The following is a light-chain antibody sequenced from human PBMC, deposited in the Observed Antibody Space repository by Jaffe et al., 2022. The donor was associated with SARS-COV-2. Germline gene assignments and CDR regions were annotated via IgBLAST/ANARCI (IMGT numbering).Light chain of an antibody. CDR1: QSVSSN. V-gene: IGKV3-15*01. CDR2: DAS. CDR3: QQYKTLIT. J-gene: IGKJ5*01. Sequence: EIVMTQSPATLSVSPGERATLSCRASQSVSSNLAWYQQKPGQAPRLLIYDASTRATGIAARFSGSGSGTEFTLTISSLQSEDFAVYYCQQYKTLITFGQGTRLEIK.